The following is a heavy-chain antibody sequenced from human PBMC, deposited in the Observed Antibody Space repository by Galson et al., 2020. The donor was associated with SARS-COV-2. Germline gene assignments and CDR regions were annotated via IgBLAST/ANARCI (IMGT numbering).Heavy chain of an antibody. CDR2: IDPSDSYT. Sequence: HGESLKISCKGSGYSFTSYWISWVRQMPGKGLEWMGRIDPSDSYTNYSPSFQGHVTISADKSISTAYLQWSSLKASDTAMYYCARLGGYCGGDCYREYYYYYYMDVWGKGTTVTVSS. CDR3: ARLGGYCGGDCYREYYYYYYMDV. V-gene: IGHV5-10-1*01. CDR1: GYSFTSYW. J-gene: IGHJ6*03. D-gene: IGHD2-21*01.